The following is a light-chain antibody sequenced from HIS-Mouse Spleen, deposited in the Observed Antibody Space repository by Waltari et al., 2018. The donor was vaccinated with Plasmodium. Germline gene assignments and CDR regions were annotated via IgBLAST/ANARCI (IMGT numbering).Light chain of an antibody. J-gene: IGKJ3*01. V-gene: IGKV3-15*01. CDR1: QSVSSN. CDR2: GAS. CDR3: QQYNNWSFT. Sequence: EIVLTQSLGTLSLSPGERATLSCRASQSVSSNLAWYQQKPGQAPRLLIYGASTRATGIPARFSGSGSGTEFTLTISSLQSEDFAVYYCQQYNNWSFTFGPGTKVDIK.